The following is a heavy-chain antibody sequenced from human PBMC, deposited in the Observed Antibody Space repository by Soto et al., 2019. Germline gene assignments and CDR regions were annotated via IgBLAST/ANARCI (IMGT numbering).Heavy chain of an antibody. CDR2: MNPNSGNT. D-gene: IGHD3-16*02. J-gene: IGHJ3*02. Sequence: ASVKVSCKASGYTFTSYDINWVRQATGQGLEWMGWMNPNSGNTGYAQKFQGRVTMTRNTSISTAYMELSSLRSEDTVVYYCARGRPTYYDYIWGSYRYSGEVTPFDIWGQGTMVTGSS. V-gene: IGHV1-8*01. CDR1: GYTFTSYD. CDR3: ARGRPTYYDYIWGSYRYSGEVTPFDI.